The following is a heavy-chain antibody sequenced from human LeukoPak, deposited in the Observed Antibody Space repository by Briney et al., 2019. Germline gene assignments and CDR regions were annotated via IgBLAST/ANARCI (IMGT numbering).Heavy chain of an antibody. CDR1: GFTFSSYG. J-gene: IGHJ5*02. CDR3: AEEATFGETRDNWFDP. V-gene: IGHV3-30*18. D-gene: IGHD3-10*01. CDR2: ISYDGSNK. Sequence: TGGSLRLSCAASGFTFSSYGMHWVRQAPGKGLEWVAVISYDGSNKYYADSVKGRFTISRDNSKNTLYLQMNSLRAEDTAVYYCAEEATFGETRDNWFDPWGQGTLVTVSS.